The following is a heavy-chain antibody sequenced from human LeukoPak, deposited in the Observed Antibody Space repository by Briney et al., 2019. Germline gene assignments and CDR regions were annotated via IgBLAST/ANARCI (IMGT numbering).Heavy chain of an antibody. D-gene: IGHD3-10*01. CDR2: IKQDGSEK. CDR3: ARDGFGAFDI. CDR1: GFILSSSE. Sequence: GGSLRLSCVASGFILSSSEMNWVRKAPGRGLEWVANIKQDGSEKYYVDSVKGRFTISRDNAKNSLYLQMNSLRAEDTAVYYCARDGFGAFDIWGQGTMLTVSS. V-gene: IGHV3-7*01. J-gene: IGHJ3*02.